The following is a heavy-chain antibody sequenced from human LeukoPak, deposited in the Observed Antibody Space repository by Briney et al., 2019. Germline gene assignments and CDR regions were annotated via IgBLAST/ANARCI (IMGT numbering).Heavy chain of an antibody. J-gene: IGHJ3*02. CDR2: IIPIFCTA. Sequence: SVKVSCKASGGTFSSYAISWVRQAPGQGLEWMGGIIPIFCTANYAQKFQGRVTITTDESTSTAYMELSSLRSEDTAVYYCARGYCSSTSCYRPHAFDIWGQGTMVTVSS. D-gene: IGHD2-2*01. V-gene: IGHV1-69*05. CDR3: ARGYCSSTSCYRPHAFDI. CDR1: GGTFSSYA.